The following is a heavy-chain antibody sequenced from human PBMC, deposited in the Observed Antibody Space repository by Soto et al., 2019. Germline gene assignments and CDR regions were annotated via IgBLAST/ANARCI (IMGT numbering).Heavy chain of an antibody. CDR3: TRDPHALDY. J-gene: IGHJ4*02. V-gene: IGHV3-48*02. CDR1: GFTFSSYS. Sequence: GGSLRLSCAGSGFTFSSYSMNWVRQAPGKGLEWVSYITSSSNRIYYADSVKGRFTISRDNARNSLFLQMNWLRDEETAVYYCTRDPHALDYWGQGTLVTVSS. CDR2: ITSSSNRI. D-gene: IGHD2-2*01.